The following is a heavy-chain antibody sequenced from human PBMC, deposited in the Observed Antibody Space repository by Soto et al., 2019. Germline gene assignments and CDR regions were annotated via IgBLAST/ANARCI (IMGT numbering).Heavy chain of an antibody. D-gene: IGHD3-3*01. CDR1: GGSISSYY. Sequence: PSETLSLTCTVSGGSISSYYWSWIRQPPGKGLEWIGYIYYSGSTNYNPSLKSRVTISVDTSKNQFSLKLSSVTAADTAVYYCARESTIFGVAIGFDPWGQGTLVTVSS. CDR3: ARESTIFGVAIGFDP. CDR2: IYYSGST. J-gene: IGHJ5*02. V-gene: IGHV4-59*01.